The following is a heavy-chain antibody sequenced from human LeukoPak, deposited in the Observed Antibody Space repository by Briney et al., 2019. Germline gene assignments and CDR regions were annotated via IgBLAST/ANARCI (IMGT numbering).Heavy chain of an antibody. CDR1: GFTFSSYS. CDR2: ISSSSNTI. D-gene: IGHD4-17*01. Sequence: GGSLRLSCAASGFTFSSYSMNWVRQAPGKGLEWVSYISSSSNTIYYADSVKGRFTISRDNAKNSLYLQMNSLRAEDTAVYYCARSRRSYGDYGWDYYFDYWGQGTLVTVSS. CDR3: ARSRRSYGDYGWDYYFDY. V-gene: IGHV3-48*01. J-gene: IGHJ4*02.